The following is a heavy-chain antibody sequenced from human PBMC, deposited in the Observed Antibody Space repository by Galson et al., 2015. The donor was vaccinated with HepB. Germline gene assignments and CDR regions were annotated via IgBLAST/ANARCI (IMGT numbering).Heavy chain of an antibody. CDR3: ARQNYSSSWYLSKDYYYGMDV. D-gene: IGHD6-13*01. Sequence: LSLTCTVSGGSISSYYWSWIRQPPGKGLEWIGYIYYSGSTNYNPSLKSRVTISVDTSKNQFSLKLSSVTAADTAVYYCARQNYSSSWYLSKDYYYGMDVWGQGTTVTVSS. CDR1: GGSISSYY. CDR2: IYYSGST. J-gene: IGHJ6*02. V-gene: IGHV4-59*08.